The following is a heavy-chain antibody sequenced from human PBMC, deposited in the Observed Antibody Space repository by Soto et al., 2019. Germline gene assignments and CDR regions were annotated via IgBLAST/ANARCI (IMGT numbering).Heavy chain of an antibody. J-gene: IGHJ6*02. V-gene: IGHV1-18*01. D-gene: IGHD3-16*02. CDR3: AIVDVHVTPSQQDV. Sequence: QVQLVQSGAEVKNPGASVKVSCKASGYRFTSYGIGWVRQAPGQGLEWMGWINAYNGNTNYAPNIQGRVTLTTDTSTSTAYMELRSLRSNDTAVYYCAIVDVHVTPSQQDVWGQGTTVTVSS. CDR2: INAYNGNT. CDR1: GYRFTSYG.